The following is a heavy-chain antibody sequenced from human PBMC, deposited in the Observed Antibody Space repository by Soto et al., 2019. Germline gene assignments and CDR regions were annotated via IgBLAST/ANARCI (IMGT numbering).Heavy chain of an antibody. V-gene: IGHV4-30-4*01. CDR1: GGSISSGDYY. CDR3: ARSSRPVATNQHFDY. Sequence: TLCLTCTVSGGSISSGDYYWSWIRQPPGKGLEWIGYIYYSGSTYYNLSLKSRVTISVDTSKNQFSLKLSSVTAADTAVYYCARSSRPVATNQHFDYWGQGTLVTVSS. CDR2: IYYSGST. J-gene: IGHJ4*02. D-gene: IGHD5-12*01.